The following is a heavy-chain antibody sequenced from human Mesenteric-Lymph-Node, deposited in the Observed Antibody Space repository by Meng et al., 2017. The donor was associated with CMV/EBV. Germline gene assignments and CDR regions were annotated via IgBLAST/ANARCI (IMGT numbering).Heavy chain of an antibody. CDR1: GYTFTSHY. J-gene: IGHJ6*02. CDR3: ARGGGSGSYYNSDYYYGMDV. V-gene: IGHV1-46*01. D-gene: IGHD3-10*01. Sequence: ASVKVSCKASGYTFTSHYMHWVRQAPGQGLEWMGIINPSGGSTSYAQKFQGRVTMTRDTSTSTVYMELSSLRSEDTAVYYCARGGGSGSYYNSDYYYGMDVWGQGTTVTVSS. CDR2: INPSGGST.